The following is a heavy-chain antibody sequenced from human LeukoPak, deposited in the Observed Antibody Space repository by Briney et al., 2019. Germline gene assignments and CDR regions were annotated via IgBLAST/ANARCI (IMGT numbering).Heavy chain of an antibody. V-gene: IGHV3-30*02. D-gene: IGHD3-16*01. CDR3: AKGDKMLTWRRTYSRFDP. J-gene: IGHJ5*02. CDR1: GFTFSSYG. Sequence: GGSLRLSCAASGFTFSSYGMHWVRQAPGTGLDWVAFIHHDGSNKYYADSVRGRFTISRDNSKNTLYLQMNSLRAEDTAVYFCAKGDKMLTWRRTYSRFDPRGQGALVTVSS. CDR2: IHHDGSNK.